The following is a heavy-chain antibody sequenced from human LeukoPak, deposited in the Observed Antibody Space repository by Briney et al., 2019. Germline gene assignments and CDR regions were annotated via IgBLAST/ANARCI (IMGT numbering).Heavy chain of an antibody. CDR1: GYTFTSNY. CDR2: IYPRDGST. J-gene: IGHJ4*02. CDR3: ARDQEGFDY. V-gene: IGHV1-46*01. Sequence: ASVKVSCKASGYTFTSNYIHWVRQAPGQGLEWMGMIYPRDGSTSYAQRFQGRVTVTRDTSTSTVHMELSGLRPEDTAVYYCARDQEGFDYWGQGTLVTVSS.